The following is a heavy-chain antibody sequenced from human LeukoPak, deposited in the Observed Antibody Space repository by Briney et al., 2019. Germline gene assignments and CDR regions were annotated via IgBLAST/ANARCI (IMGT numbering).Heavy chain of an antibody. CDR2: INGSGGST. CDR1: GFTFSSYA. CDR3: AKWGYCSGGSCYYYFDY. J-gene: IGHJ4*02. Sequence: PGGSLRLSCAASGFTFSSYAMSWVRQAPGKGLEWVSDINGSGGSTYYADSVKGRFTISRDNSKNTLYLQMNSLRAEDTAVYYCAKWGYCSGGSCYYYFDYWGQGTLVTVSS. V-gene: IGHV3-23*01. D-gene: IGHD2-15*01.